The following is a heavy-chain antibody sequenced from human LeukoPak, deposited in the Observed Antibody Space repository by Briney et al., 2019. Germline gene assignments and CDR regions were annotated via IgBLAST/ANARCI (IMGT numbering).Heavy chain of an antibody. Sequence: PSETLSLTCTVSGGSISSSSYYWGWIRQPPGKGLEWIGSIYYSGSTYYNPSLKSRVTISVDTSKNQFSLKLSSVTAADTAVYYCARMLIYCSGGSCYGCWGQGTLVTVSS. V-gene: IGHV4-39*01. CDR2: IYYSGST. D-gene: IGHD2-15*01. CDR1: GGSISSSSYY. CDR3: ARMLIYCSGGSCYGC. J-gene: IGHJ4*02.